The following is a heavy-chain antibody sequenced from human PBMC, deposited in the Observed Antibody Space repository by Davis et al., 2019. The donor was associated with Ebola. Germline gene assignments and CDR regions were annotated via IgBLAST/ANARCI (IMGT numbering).Heavy chain of an antibody. D-gene: IGHD5-12*01. CDR1: GGTFSNYG. CDR3: ARSDSGYDPFDY. V-gene: IGHV1-69*13. CDR2: IIPMYGTP. Sequence: AASVKVSCKASGGTFSNYGLTWVRQAPGQGLEWMGGIIPMYGTPNYAQKFQGRVTITADESTSTAYMELSSLRSEDTAVYYCARSDSGYDPFDYWGQGTLVTVSS. J-gene: IGHJ4*02.